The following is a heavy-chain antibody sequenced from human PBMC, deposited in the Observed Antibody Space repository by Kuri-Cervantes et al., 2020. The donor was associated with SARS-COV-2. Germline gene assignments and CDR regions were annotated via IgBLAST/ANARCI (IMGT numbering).Heavy chain of an antibody. CDR1: GFTFSSYE. D-gene: IGHD5-24*01. CDR3: ARESRDADNLGSFDL. J-gene: IGHJ2*01. V-gene: IGHV3-48*03. CDR2: ISSSGSAI. Sequence: GESLKISCAASGFTFSSYEMHWVRQAPGKGLEWVSYISSSGSAIYYADSVKGRFTISRDNAKNSLYLQMNSLRDEDTAVYYCARESRDADNLGSFDLWGRGTLVTVSS.